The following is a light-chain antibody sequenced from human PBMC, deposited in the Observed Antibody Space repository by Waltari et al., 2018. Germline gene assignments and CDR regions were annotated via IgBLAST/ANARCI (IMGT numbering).Light chain of an antibody. CDR2: GAS. Sequence: EIVLTQSPGTLSLSPGERATLSCRASQSVSSSYLAWYQQKPGQAPRLLIYGASVRATGIPDRFSGSGPGTDFTLTITRVEPEDCAVYFCQQYGSSPNTFGQGTKVEIK. CDR3: QQYGSSPNT. CDR1: QSVSSSY. J-gene: IGKJ2*01. V-gene: IGKV3-20*01.